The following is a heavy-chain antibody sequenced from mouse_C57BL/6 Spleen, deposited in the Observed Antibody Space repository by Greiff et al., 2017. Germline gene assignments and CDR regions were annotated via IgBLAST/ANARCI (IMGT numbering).Heavy chain of an antibody. J-gene: IGHJ2*01. CDR2: IYPGGGDT. CDR3: ARGRLENKCDY. CDR1: GYAFSSSW. Sequence: VQLQQPGPELVKPGASVKISCKASGYAFSSSWMNWVKQRPGKGLAWIGRIYPGGGDTNYNEKFKGKATLTVDKSSSTAYMQLSSRTSEDSAVYYCARGRLENKCDYWGQGTTVTVSS. D-gene: IGHD1-3*01. V-gene: IGHV1-82*01.